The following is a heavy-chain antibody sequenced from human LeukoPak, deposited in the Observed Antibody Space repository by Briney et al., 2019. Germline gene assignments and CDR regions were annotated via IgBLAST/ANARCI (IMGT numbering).Heavy chain of an antibody. J-gene: IGHJ3*02. Sequence: GGSLRLSCAASGFTFSSYEMNWVRQAPGKGLEWVSYISFGSSTIYYADSVKGRFTISRDNAKNSLYLQMNSLRAEDTAVYYCARERGYSSSAFDIWGQGTMVTVSS. CDR3: ARERGYSSSAFDI. D-gene: IGHD5-18*01. V-gene: IGHV3-48*03. CDR1: GFTFSSYE. CDR2: ISFGSSTI.